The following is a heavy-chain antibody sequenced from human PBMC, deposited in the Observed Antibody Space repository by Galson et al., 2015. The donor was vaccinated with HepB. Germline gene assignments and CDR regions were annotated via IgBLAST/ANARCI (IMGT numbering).Heavy chain of an antibody. D-gene: IGHD3-16*01. V-gene: IGHV3-53*05. J-gene: IGHJ6*02. CDR2: IFSGGQT. Sequence: SLRLSCAASGFSVNSYYMAWVRQTPGKGLDWISVIFSGGQTYYRDSVKGRFTVSKDISRNTLYLQMSSLRGEDTAVYYCAKDRLMLASYYFYYGMDVWGQGTTVIVSS. CDR3: AKDRLMLASYYFYYGMDV. CDR1: GFSVNSYY.